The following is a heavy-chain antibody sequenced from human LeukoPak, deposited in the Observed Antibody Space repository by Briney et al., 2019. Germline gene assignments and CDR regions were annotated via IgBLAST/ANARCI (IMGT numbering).Heavy chain of an antibody. D-gene: IGHD1-1*01. CDR2: ISYDGSNK. Sequence: PGRSLRLSCAASGFTFSSYAMHWVRQAPGKGLEWVAVISYDGSNKYYADSVKGRFTISRDNSKNTLYLQMNSLRAEDTAVYYCAKDRALEWGQGTLVTVSS. V-gene: IGHV3-30*04. J-gene: IGHJ4*02. CDR1: GFTFSSYA. CDR3: AKDRALE.